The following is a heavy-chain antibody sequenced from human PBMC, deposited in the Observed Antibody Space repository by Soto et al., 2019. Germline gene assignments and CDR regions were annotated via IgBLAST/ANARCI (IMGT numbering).Heavy chain of an antibody. D-gene: IGHD1-7*01. CDR2: IYYSGST. CDR1: GGSISSYY. CDR3: ARTRSPETNYYYYGMDV. Sequence: PSETLSLTCTVSGGSISSYYWSWIRQPPGKGLEWIGYIYYSGSTNYNPSLKSRVTISVDTSKNQFSLKLSSVTAADTAVYYCARTRSPETNYYYYGMDVWGQGTTVTVSS. J-gene: IGHJ6*02. V-gene: IGHV4-59*01.